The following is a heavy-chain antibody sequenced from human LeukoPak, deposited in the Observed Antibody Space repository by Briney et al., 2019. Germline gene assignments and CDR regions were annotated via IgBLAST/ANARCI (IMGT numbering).Heavy chain of an antibody. CDR1: GFTVSSNY. CDR2: IYSGGST. D-gene: IGHD1-14*01. Sequence: GGSLRLSCAASGFTVSSNYMSWVRQAPGKGLEWVSVIYSGGSTYYADSVKGRFTISRHNSKNMLYLQMNSLRAEDTAVYYCASPSTGYFNYYGMDVWGQGTTVTVSS. V-gene: IGHV3-53*04. CDR3: ASPSTGYFNYYGMDV. J-gene: IGHJ6*02.